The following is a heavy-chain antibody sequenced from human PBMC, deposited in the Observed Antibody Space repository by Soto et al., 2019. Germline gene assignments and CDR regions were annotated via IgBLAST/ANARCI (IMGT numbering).Heavy chain of an antibody. CDR1: GFTFSTYW. CDR2: INPDGSVG. Sequence: EVKLLGSGGGLVQPGGSLRLSCVGSGFTFSTYWMNWVRQAPGTGLEWVANINPDGSVGKCVDSLKGRFTTSRDNAKNPLYLQMNSLRDDDTGIYFSAGGGGYDYNYWGQGILVTVSS. CDR3: AGGGGYDYNY. D-gene: IGHD3-16*01. V-gene: IGHV3-7*03. J-gene: IGHJ4*02.